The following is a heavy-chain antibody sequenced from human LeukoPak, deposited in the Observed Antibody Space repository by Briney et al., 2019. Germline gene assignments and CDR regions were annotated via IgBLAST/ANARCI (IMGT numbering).Heavy chain of an antibody. Sequence: GASVKVSCKASGYTFTSYGISWVRQAPGQGLEWMGWISAYNGNTNYAQKLQGRVTMTTDTSTSTAYMELRSLRSDDTAVYYCARDPVYYDILTGYYGSSSFDYWGQGTLVIVSS. V-gene: IGHV1-18*01. CDR2: ISAYNGNT. CDR3: ARDPVYYDILTGYYGSSSFDY. CDR1: GYTFTSYG. D-gene: IGHD3-9*01. J-gene: IGHJ4*02.